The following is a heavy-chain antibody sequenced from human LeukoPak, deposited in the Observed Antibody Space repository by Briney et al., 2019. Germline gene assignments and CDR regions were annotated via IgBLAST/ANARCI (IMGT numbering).Heavy chain of an antibody. V-gene: IGHV3-23*01. Sequence: GGSLRLSCAASGFTFNSYAMSWVRQAPGKGLEGVSTISGSGGSTYYADSVKGRFTISRDNSKNTLYLQMNSLRGEDTAVYYCAKDLRITIFGVILVWGQGTLVTVSS. CDR2: ISGSGGST. CDR3: AKDLRITIFGVILV. D-gene: IGHD3-3*01. CDR1: GFTFNSYA. J-gene: IGHJ4*02.